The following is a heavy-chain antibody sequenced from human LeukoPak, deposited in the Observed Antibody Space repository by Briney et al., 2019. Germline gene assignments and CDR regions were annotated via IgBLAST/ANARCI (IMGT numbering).Heavy chain of an antibody. CDR3: ARRHHNWDY. J-gene: IGHJ4*01. Sequence: SETLSLTCTVSGGSISSDYWSWIRQPPGKGLEWIGYIYYSGITNYTPSLKSRVTISLDTSKNQFSLKLNSVTAADTAVYYCARRHHNWDYWGHGALVTVSS. D-gene: IGHD5-24*01. CDR1: GGSISSDY. CDR2: IYYSGIT. V-gene: IGHV4-59*08.